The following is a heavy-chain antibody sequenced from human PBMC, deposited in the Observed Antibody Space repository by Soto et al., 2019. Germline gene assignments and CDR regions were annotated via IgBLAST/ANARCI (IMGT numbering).Heavy chain of an antibody. CDR3: AFIGYDLDY. V-gene: IGHV1-69*06. Sequence: QVQLVQSGDEVKKPGSSVKVSCKGSGDTFHRHALSWVRQAPGQGLEWMGGIIPMFGTANYAQKFQGRVTITADTSTSTSYMELSSLRFEDTAFYYCAFIGYDLDYWGQGTLVAVSS. CDR1: GDTFHRHA. CDR2: IIPMFGTA. D-gene: IGHD5-12*01. J-gene: IGHJ4*02.